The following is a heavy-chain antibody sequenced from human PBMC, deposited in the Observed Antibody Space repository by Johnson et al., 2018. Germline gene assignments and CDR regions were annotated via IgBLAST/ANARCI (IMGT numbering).Heavy chain of an antibody. CDR2: LHYSGST. CDR1: SASLRSSY. Sequence: QVPLRESGPSLVKSSEPLSLTCSVSSASLRSSYWSWIRQPPGKGLEWIAYLHYSGSTHYNPSLKSRVTMSRDTSKNPWSLRLRSVTDADTAVYYCARGFGYPWDAFDVWGQGTTVTVS. D-gene: IGHD3-10*01. CDR3: ARGFGYPWDAFDV. J-gene: IGHJ3*01. V-gene: IGHV4-59*01.